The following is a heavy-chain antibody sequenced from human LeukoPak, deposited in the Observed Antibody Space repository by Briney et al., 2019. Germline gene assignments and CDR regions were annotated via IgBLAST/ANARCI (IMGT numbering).Heavy chain of an antibody. CDR3: ASLRYDFWSGYYLGLDY. CDR1: GGSISSYY. V-gene: IGHV4-59*01. J-gene: IGHJ4*02. CDR2: VYYSGST. Sequence: SETLSLTCTVSGGSISSYYWSWIRQPPGKGLEWTGYVYYSGSTNYNPSLKSRVTISVDTSKNQFSLKLSSVTAADTAVYYCASLRYDFWSGYYLGLDYWGQGTLVTVSS. D-gene: IGHD3-3*01.